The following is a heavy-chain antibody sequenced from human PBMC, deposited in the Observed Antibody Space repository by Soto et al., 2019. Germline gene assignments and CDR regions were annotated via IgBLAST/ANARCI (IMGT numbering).Heavy chain of an antibody. CDR2: ISAYNGNT. V-gene: IGHV1-18*01. CDR1: GYTNTSYG. D-gene: IGHD6-19*01. Sequence: ASVQVSCKTSGYTNTSYGIIWVRQAPGQGLEWMGWISAYNGNTNYAQKLQGRVTMTTDTSTSTAYMELRSLRSDDTAVYYCAREDAVAGTEWFDPWGQGTLVTVSS. CDR3: AREDAVAGTEWFDP. J-gene: IGHJ5*02.